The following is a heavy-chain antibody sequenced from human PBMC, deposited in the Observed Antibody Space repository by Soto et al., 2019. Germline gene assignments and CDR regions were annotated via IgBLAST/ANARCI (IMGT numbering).Heavy chain of an antibody. J-gene: IGHJ4*02. D-gene: IGHD6-19*01. CDR1: GYTFKNYG. Sequence: QVQLVQSGPEVKNPGASVKVSCKASGYTFKNYGIKWVRQAPGQGLEWVGWITTYNGNRYSADKVQGRVTMTTDTSTGTTSVELESLTSEDTGVYYCARDAQPKGVAADGASDYWCQGTLVTVSS. CDR2: ITTYNGNR. CDR3: ARDAQPKGVAADGASDY. V-gene: IGHV1-18*01.